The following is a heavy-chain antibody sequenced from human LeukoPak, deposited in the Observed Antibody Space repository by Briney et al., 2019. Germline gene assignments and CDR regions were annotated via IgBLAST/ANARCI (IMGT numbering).Heavy chain of an antibody. CDR1: GYSFTSNC. Sequence: GGSLKIPSKGSGYSFTSNCVGWVGQMPGKGLEWMGIVFPGDSDTGYSPSFQGQVTISAAKSISTAYLQWSSRKAADTAMYYCAGHLMVGGVVTHFDDWGQGTTVTVSS. CDR3: AGHLMVGGVVTHFDD. D-gene: IGHD3-10*01. CDR2: VFPGDSDT. J-gene: IGHJ4*03. V-gene: IGHV5-51*01.